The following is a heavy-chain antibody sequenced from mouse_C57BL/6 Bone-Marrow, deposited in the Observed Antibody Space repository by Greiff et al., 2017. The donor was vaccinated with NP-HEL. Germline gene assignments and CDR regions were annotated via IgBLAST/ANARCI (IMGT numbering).Heavy chain of an antibody. D-gene: IGHD4-1*01. CDR1: EYEFPSHD. V-gene: IGHV5-2*01. Sequence: EVKLVESGGGLVQPGESLKLSCESNEYEFPSHDMSLVRKTPETRLELVAAINSDGGSTYYPDTMERRFIISRDNTKKTLYRQMSSLRSEDTAWYYCARIDWDVGCAYWGQGTLVTVSA. J-gene: IGHJ3*01. CDR3: ARIDWDVGCAY. CDR2: INSDGGST.